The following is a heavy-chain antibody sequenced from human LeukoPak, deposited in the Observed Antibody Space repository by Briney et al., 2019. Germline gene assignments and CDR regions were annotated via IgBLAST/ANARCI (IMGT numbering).Heavy chain of an antibody. CDR3: RSYCYDSSGSYFDY. Sequence: PGGSLRLSCAASGLTFSSYGMHWVRQAPGKGLEWVAGISNDGSNKYYGDSVKGRFTISRDNSKNTLYLQMNSLRAEDTAVFYCRSYCYDSSGSYFDYWGQGTLVTVSS. V-gene: IGHV3-30*03. CDR1: GLTFSSYG. J-gene: IGHJ4*02. D-gene: IGHD3-22*01. CDR2: ISNDGSNK.